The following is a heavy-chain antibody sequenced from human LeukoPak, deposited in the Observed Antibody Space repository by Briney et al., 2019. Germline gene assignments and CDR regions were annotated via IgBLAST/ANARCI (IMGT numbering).Heavy chain of an antibody. V-gene: IGHV3-7*01. CDR3: ARGGYSGYDEGYFDY. CDR1: GFTFSSYW. CDR2: IKQDGSEK. J-gene: IGHJ4*02. D-gene: IGHD5-12*01. Sequence: EAGGSLRLSCAASGFTFSSYWMSWVRQAPGKGLEWVANIKQDGSEKYYVDSVKGRFTISRDNANNSLYLQINSLRAEDTAVYYCARGGYSGYDEGYFDYWGQGTLVTVSS.